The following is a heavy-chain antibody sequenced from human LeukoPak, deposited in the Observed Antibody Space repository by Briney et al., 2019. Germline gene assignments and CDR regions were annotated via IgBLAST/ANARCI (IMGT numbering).Heavy chain of an antibody. V-gene: IGHV4-38-2*02. CDR3: ARAGYGDSDFDY. Sequence: KTSETLSLSCTVSDYSISTSYYWGWIRQPPGKGLEWIGSIYHSGNTYYNPSLKSRVTISVDTSKNQFSLKLNSVTAADTAVYYRARAGYGDSDFDYRGQGTMVTVSS. D-gene: IGHD4-17*01. CDR1: DYSISTSYY. J-gene: IGHJ4*02. CDR2: IYHSGNT.